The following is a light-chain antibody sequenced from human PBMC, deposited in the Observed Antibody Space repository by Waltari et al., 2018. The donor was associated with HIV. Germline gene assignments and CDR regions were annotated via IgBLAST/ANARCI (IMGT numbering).Light chain of an antibody. CDR3: MQGTHFPRT. Sequence: DIVMTQTPLSSPVTPGQPAAFSCKSSQTLLHSNGNTYLSWLHQRPGQPPRVLIYQISKRLSGVPYRFTGSGAGTDFTLKISRMEPEDVGVFYCMQGTHFPRTFGQGTKV. J-gene: IGKJ1*01. CDR2: QIS. CDR1: QTLLHSNGNTY. V-gene: IGKV2-24*01.